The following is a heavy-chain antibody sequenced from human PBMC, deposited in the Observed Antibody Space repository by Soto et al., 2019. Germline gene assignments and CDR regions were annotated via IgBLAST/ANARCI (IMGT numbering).Heavy chain of an antibody. Sequence: QVQLVESGGGVVQPGRSLRLSCAASGFSFSNYGMHWVRQAPGKGLEWMALIWHDGSNKYYAESVKGRFTISRDNSKDMVYLQMNSLRAEDTAMYYCARDGDANTGFGKDYWGQGTLVTVSS. CDR2: IWHDGSNK. V-gene: IGHV3-33*01. D-gene: IGHD3-16*01. J-gene: IGHJ4*02. CDR1: GFSFSNYG. CDR3: ARDGDANTGFGKDY.